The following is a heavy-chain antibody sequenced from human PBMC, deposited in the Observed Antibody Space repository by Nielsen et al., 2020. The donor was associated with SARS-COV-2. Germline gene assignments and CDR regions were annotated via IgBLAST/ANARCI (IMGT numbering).Heavy chain of an antibody. J-gene: IGHJ2*01. CDR2: ITGSGAST. V-gene: IGHV3-23*01. CDR3: ARDQDGGAATSNWYFDL. D-gene: IGHD6-25*01. CDR1: GFTLSSYA. Sequence: GESLKISCAASGFTLSSYAVTWVRQAPGKGLEWVSGITGSGASTYYADSVRGRFTISRDTSRNTLYLQMNSLRAEDTALYYCARDQDGGAATSNWYFDLWGRGTLVIVSS.